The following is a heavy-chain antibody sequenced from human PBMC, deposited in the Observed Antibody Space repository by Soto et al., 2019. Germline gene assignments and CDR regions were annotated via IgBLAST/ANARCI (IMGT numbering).Heavy chain of an antibody. CDR2: IYTSGST. J-gene: IGHJ6*02. CDR1: GGSISSYY. Sequence: SETLSLTCTGSGGSISSYYWSWIRQPAGKGLEWIGRIYTSGSTNYNPSLKSRVTMSVDTSKNQFSLKLSSVTAADTAVYYCARTLRKQHRYDYYYGMDVWGQGTTVTVSS. D-gene: IGHD3-9*01. CDR3: ARTLRKQHRYDYYYGMDV. V-gene: IGHV4-4*07.